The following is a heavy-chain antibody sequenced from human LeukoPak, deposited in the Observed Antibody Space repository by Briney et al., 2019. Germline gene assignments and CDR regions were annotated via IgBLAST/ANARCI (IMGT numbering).Heavy chain of an antibody. CDR3: ARDPYSSSWSYGMDV. Sequence: SVKVSCKASGGTFSSYAISWVRQAPGQGLEWMGGIIPIFGTANYAQKFQGRVTITADESTSTAYMELSSLRSEDTAVYYCARDPYSSSWSYGMDVWGQGTTVIVSS. V-gene: IGHV1-69*13. D-gene: IGHD6-13*01. CDR2: IIPIFGTA. J-gene: IGHJ6*02. CDR1: GGTFSSYA.